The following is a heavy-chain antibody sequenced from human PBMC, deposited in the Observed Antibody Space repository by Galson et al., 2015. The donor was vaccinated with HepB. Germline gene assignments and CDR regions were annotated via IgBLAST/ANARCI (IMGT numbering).Heavy chain of an antibody. CDR2: IKQDGSEK. D-gene: IGHD3-22*01. Sequence: SLRLSCAASGFTFSSYWMSWVRQAPGKGLEWVANIKQDGSEKYYADSVKGRFTISRDNAKNSLYLQMNSLRAEDTAVYYCARDYYDSSDWAIWYYYYYMDVWGKGTTVTVSS. CDR1: GFTFSSYW. V-gene: IGHV3-7*01. CDR3: ARDYYDSSDWAIWYYYYYMDV. J-gene: IGHJ6*03.